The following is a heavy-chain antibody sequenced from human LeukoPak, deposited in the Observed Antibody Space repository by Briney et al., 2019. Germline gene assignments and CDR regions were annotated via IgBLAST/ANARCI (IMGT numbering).Heavy chain of an antibody. D-gene: IGHD6-13*01. V-gene: IGHV3-11*01. J-gene: IGHJ4*02. Sequence: GGSLRLSCAASGFTFTKYWMTWVRQAPGKGLEWVSYISSSGSTIYYADSVKGRFAISRDNAKNSLYLQMNSLRAEDTAVYYCARDARQQLVERFDYWGQGTLVTVSS. CDR2: ISSSGSTI. CDR1: GFTFTKYW. CDR3: ARDARQQLVERFDY.